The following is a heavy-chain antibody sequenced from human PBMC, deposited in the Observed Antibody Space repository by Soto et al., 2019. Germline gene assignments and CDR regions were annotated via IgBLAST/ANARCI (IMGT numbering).Heavy chain of an antibody. CDR3: ASASYFGSALQQKYYDGMDV. D-gene: IGHD3-10*01. CDR1: GGAFSNFA. CDR2: IIPMFVTP. Sequence: QVQLVQSGSEVKRPGSSVRVSCKAPGGAFSNFAITWVRQAPGQGLEWVGGIIPMFVTPNHAHKFQGRVTITADGSTRTVYMELTSLRFEDTAVYYCASASYFGSALQQKYYDGMDVWGQGTTVTVSS. V-gene: IGHV1-69*01. J-gene: IGHJ6*02.